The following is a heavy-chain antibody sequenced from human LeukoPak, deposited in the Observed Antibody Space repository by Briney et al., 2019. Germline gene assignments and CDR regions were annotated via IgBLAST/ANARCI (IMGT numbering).Heavy chain of an antibody. CDR2: ISTSTGNP. V-gene: IGHV7-4-1*02. J-gene: IGHJ4*02. D-gene: IGHD3-3*01. CDR1: GYTFTSYA. Sequence: GASVKVSCKASGYTFTSYAIYWVRQAPGQGLEWMGWISTSTGNPTYAQGFTGRFVFSLDTSVSTAYLQISSLKAEDTAVYYCSRGARVDYCGQGNPCTASPQ. CDR3: SRGARVDY.